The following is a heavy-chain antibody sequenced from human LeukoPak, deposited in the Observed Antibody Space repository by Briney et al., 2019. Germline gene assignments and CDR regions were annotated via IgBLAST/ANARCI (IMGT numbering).Heavy chain of an antibody. D-gene: IGHD2-2*01. CDR3: TTEADCSSTSCYGDFDY. J-gene: IGHJ4*02. CDR1: GFTFSNAW. Sequence: GRSLRRSCAASGFTFSNAWMSWVRQAAGKGLEWVGRIKSKTDGGTTDYAAPVKGRFTISRDDSKNTLYLQINSLKTEDTAVYYCTTEADCSSTSCYGDFDYWGQGTLVTVSS. V-gene: IGHV3-15*01. CDR2: IKSKTDGGTT.